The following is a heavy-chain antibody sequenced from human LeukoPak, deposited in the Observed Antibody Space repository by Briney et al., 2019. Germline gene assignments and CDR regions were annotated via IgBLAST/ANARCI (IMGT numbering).Heavy chain of an antibody. CDR3: VRGFDGHNAFDI. CDR2: IYYTGST. Sequence: PSETLSLTCTVSGGSISSTDYYYYWSWIRQPPGKGLEWIGNIYYTGSTYYSPSLKSRVTISVDTSKNQFSLNLRSVTAADTAVYSCVRGFDGHNAFDIWGQGTMVTVSS. J-gene: IGHJ3*02. V-gene: IGHV4-30-4*08. D-gene: IGHD3-9*01. CDR1: GGSISSTDYYYY.